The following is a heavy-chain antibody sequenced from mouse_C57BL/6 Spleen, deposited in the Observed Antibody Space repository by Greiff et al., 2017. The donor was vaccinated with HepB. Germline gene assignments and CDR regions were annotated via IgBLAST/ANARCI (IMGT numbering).Heavy chain of an antibody. CDR2: IRLKSDNYAT. CDR3: TYDYDLEAMDY. Sequence: EVKLVESGGGLVQPGGSMKLSCVASGFTFSNYWMNWVRQSPEKGLEWVAQIRLKSDNYATHYAESVKGRFTISRDDSKSSVYLQMNNLRAEDTGSYYCTYDYDLEAMDYWGQGTSVTVSS. V-gene: IGHV6-3*01. D-gene: IGHD2-4*01. CDR1: GFTFSNYW. J-gene: IGHJ4*01.